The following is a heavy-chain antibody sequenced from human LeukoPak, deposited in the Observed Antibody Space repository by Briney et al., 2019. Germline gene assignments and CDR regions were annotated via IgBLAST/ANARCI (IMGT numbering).Heavy chain of an antibody. CDR1: GGSISSYY. Sequence: SETLSLTCTVAGGSISSYYWNWIRQPPGKGLEWIGYISYSGSTTYNPSLKSRVTISIDTSNNQFSLKLSSVTAADTAVYYCARVWGYLNWFDPWGQGTLVTVSS. J-gene: IGHJ5*02. CDR2: ISYSGST. D-gene: IGHD7-27*01. V-gene: IGHV4-59*12. CDR3: ARVWGYLNWFDP.